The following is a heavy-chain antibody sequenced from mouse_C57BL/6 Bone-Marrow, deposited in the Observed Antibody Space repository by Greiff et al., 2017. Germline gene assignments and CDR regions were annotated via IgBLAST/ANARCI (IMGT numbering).Heavy chain of an antibody. CDR1: GFTFSSYA. Sequence: EVQLMESGEGLVKPGGSLKLSCAASGFTFSSYAMSWVRQTPEKRLEWVAYISSGGDSIYYADTVKGRFTISRDNARNTLYLQMSSLKSEDTAMYYCTRDRYYDLYYAMDYWGQGTSVTVSS. V-gene: IGHV5-9-1*02. J-gene: IGHJ4*01. D-gene: IGHD2-4*01. CDR2: ISSGGDSI. CDR3: TRDRYYDLYYAMDY.